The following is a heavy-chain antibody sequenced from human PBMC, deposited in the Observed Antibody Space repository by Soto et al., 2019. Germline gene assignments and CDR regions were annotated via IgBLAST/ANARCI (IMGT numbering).Heavy chain of an antibody. CDR1: GGTFSSYA. Sequence: QVQLVQSGAEVKKPGSSVKVSCKASGGTFSSYAISWVRQAPGQGLEWMGGIIPIFGTANYAQKFQGRVTITADDXXSXAXXELSSLRSEDTAVYYCARGITMVRGERYYYYGMDVWGQGTTVTVSS. CDR3: ARGITMVRGERYYYYGMDV. CDR2: IIPIFGTA. V-gene: IGHV1-69*12. J-gene: IGHJ6*02. D-gene: IGHD3-10*01.